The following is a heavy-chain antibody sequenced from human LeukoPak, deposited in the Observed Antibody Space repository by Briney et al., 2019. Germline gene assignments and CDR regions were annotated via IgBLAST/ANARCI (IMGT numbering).Heavy chain of an antibody. CDR2: MNPNSGNT. J-gene: IGHJ4*02. CDR3: ARSRSMVRGVTTYYFDY. CDR1: GCTFTIYD. D-gene: IGHD3-10*01. V-gene: IGHV1-8*01. Sequence: ASVTVSFKASGCTFTIYDINWVRQATGQGLEWMGWMNPNSGNTGYAQKFQGRVTMTRNTSISTAYMELSSLRSEDTAVYYCARSRSMVRGVTTYYFDYWGQGTLVTVSS.